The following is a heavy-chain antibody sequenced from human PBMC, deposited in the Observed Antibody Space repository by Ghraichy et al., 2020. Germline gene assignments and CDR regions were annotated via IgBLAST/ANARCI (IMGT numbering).Heavy chain of an antibody. V-gene: IGHV1-24*01. J-gene: IGHJ5*02. D-gene: IGHD6-19*01. CDR2: FDPEDGET. Sequence: ASVKVSCKVSGYTLTELSMHWVRQAPGKGLEWMGGFDPEDGETIYAQKFQGRVTMTEDTSTDTAYMELSSLRSEDTAVYYCATVDGSGWLGGWFDPWGQGTLVTVSS. CDR3: ATVDGSGWLGGWFDP. CDR1: GYTLTELS.